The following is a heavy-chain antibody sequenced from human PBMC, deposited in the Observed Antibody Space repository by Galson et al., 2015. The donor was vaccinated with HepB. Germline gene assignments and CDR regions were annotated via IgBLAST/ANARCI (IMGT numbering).Heavy chain of an antibody. Sequence: PRLSCAASGFTFSSYEMNWVRQAPGNGLEWVSYISSSGSTIYYADSVKGRFAISRDNAKNSLYLQMNGLRAEDTAVYYCASQEENAFDIWGQGTMVTVSS. V-gene: IGHV3-48*03. CDR2: ISSSGSTI. CDR3: ASQEENAFDI. J-gene: IGHJ3*02. CDR1: GFTFSSYE.